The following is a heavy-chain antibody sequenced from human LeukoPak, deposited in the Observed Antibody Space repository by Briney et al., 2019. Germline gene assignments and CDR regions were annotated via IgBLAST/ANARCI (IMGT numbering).Heavy chain of an antibody. CDR3: AKDDSSGYYGH. CDR2: ISYDGSNK. J-gene: IGHJ4*02. Sequence: PGGSLRLSCVASGFTFSSYGMHWVRQAPGKGLEWVAVISYDGSNKYYADSVKGRFTISRDNSKNTLYLQMNSLRAEDTAVYYCAKDDSSGYYGHWGQGTLVTVSS. D-gene: IGHD3-22*01. CDR1: GFTFSSYG. V-gene: IGHV3-30*18.